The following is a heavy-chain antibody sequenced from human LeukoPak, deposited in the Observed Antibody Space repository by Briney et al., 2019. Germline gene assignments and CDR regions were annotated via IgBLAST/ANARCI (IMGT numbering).Heavy chain of an antibody. J-gene: IGHJ4*02. V-gene: IGHV4-34*01. D-gene: IGHD3-22*01. CDR3: ARGIWYYYDSSGERSYFDY. CDR2: INHSGST. CDR1: GGSFSGYY. Sequence: RPSETLSLTCAVYGGSFSGYYWSWIRQPPGKGLEWIGEINHSGSTNYNPSLKSRVTISVDTSKNQFSLKLSSVTAADTAVYYCARGIWYYYDSSGERSYFDYWGQGTLVTVSS.